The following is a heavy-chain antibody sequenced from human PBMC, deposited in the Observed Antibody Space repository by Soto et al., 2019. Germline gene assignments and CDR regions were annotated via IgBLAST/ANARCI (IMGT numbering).Heavy chain of an antibody. CDR3: AHTKAGLAAAGIVDY. CDR2: IYWNDDK. Sequence: QITLKESGPTLVKPTQTLTLTCTFSGFSLSTSGVGVGWIRQPPGKALEWLALIYWNDDKRYSPSLKSRLTITKDTDKNQVVLTMTNMDPVDTATYYCAHTKAGLAAAGIVDYGGQGTLVTVSS. J-gene: IGHJ4*02. CDR1: GFSLSTSGVG. V-gene: IGHV2-5*01. D-gene: IGHD6-13*01.